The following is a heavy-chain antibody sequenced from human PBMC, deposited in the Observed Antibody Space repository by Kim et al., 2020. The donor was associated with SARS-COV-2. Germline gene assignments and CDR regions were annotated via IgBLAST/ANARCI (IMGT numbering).Heavy chain of an antibody. V-gene: IGHV3-64D*09. CDR3: VKDLWSSSWYRGTVFDP. CDR1: GFTFSSYA. J-gene: IGHJ5*02. CDR2: ISSNGGST. Sequence: GGSLRLSCSASGFTFSSYAMHWVRQAPGKGLEYVSAISSNGGSTYYADSVKGRFTISRDNSKNTLYLQMSSLRAEDTAVYYCVKDLWSSSWYRGTVFDPWGQGTLVTVSS. D-gene: IGHD6-13*01.